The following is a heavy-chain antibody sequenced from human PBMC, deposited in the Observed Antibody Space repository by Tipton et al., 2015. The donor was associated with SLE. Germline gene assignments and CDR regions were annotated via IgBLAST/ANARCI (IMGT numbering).Heavy chain of an antibody. D-gene: IGHD3-22*01. J-gene: IGHJ3*02. CDR1: GGSISSYTYY. Sequence: TLSLTCAVYGGSISSYTYYWGWIRQSPGKGVEWIGEINHRGSTNYNPSLKSRVTISVDTSKNQFSLKLSSVTAADTAVYYCARAGYESSDAFDIWGQGTMVTVSS. CDR2: INHRGST. CDR3: ARAGYESSDAFDI. V-gene: IGHV4-39*07.